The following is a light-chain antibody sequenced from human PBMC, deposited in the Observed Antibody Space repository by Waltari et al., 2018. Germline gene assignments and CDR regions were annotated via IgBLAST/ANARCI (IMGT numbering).Light chain of an antibody. V-gene: IGKV3-15*01. CDR2: AAS. CDR1: QSISRN. J-gene: IGKJ2*01. CDR3: QQYNNWRT. Sequence: EVLMTQSPATLSMSPGERATLSCRASQSISRNLAWYQQKPGQAPRLLIYAASTRATGVPARFSGSGSGTDLTLTISSLQSEDFAVYYCQQYNNWRTFGQGTRLEIK.